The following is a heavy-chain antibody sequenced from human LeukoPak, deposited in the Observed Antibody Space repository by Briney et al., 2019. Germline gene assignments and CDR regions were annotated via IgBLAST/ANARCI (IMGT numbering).Heavy chain of an antibody. Sequence: SETLPLTCTVSGGSISSYYWSWIRQPPGKGLEWIGYIYSSGSTNYNPSLKSRITISVDTSKNQFSLKLSSVTAADTAVYYCATMGGSSWYWFGYWGQGTLVTVSS. CDR3: ATMGGSSWYWFGY. CDR2: IYSSGST. CDR1: GGSISSYY. V-gene: IGHV4-59*01. D-gene: IGHD6-13*01. J-gene: IGHJ5*01.